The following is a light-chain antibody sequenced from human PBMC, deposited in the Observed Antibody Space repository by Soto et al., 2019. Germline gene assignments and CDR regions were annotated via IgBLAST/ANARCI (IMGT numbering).Light chain of an antibody. CDR3: SSYGDSHKYVL. CDR2: EVS. Sequence: QSALTQPPSASGSPGQSVTISCTGNSSDVGAYNYVSWYQQHPGAAPKLMIYEVSRRPSGVPDHFSGSKSGNTASLTVSVHQLDDEGDCSFSSYGDSHKYVLFGGGTQLTVL. CDR1: SSDVGAYNY. V-gene: IGLV2-8*01. J-gene: IGLJ7*01.